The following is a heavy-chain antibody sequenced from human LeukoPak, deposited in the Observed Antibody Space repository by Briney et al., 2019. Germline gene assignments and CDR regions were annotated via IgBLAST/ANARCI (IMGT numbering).Heavy chain of an antibody. CDR1: GGSISSYY. CDR2: IYYSGST. CDR3: ARAGAYCGGDCYSYNWFDP. J-gene: IGHJ5*02. Sequence: SETLSLTCTVSGGSISSYYWSWIRQPPGKGLEWIGYIYYSGSTNYNPSLKSRVTISVDTSKNQFSLKLSSVTAADTAVYYCARAGAYCGGDCYSYNWFDPWGQGTLVTVSS. D-gene: IGHD2-21*02. V-gene: IGHV4-59*12.